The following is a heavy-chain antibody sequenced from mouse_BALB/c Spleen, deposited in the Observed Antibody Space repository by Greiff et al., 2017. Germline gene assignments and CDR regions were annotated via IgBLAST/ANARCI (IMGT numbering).Heavy chain of an antibody. Sequence: EVKVEESGGGLVKPGGSLKLSCAASGFTFSSYAMSWVRQTPEKRLEWVASISSGGSTYYPDSVKGRFTISRDNARNILYLQMSSLRSEDTAMYYCARECDYDPFAYWGQGTLVTVSA. V-gene: IGHV5-6-5*01. J-gene: IGHJ3*01. CDR2: ISSGGST. CDR1: GFTFSSYA. D-gene: IGHD2-4*01. CDR3: ARECDYDPFAY.